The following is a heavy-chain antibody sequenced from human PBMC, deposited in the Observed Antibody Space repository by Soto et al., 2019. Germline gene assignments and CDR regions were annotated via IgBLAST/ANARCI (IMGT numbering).Heavy chain of an antibody. V-gene: IGHV3-74*01. CDR2: ITGDGTNT. J-gene: IGHJ4*02. CDR1: GFAFSSYW. Sequence: EVQLVQSGGGLVQPGGSLRLSCAASGFAFSSYWLHWVRQAPGKGLMLVSRITGDGTNTAYATPVKGRFTISRDNAKNMVYLQMDSLKAEDTAVYYWARDGGYGTPCDYWGQGALVTVSS. D-gene: IGHD5-12*01. CDR3: ARDGGYGTPCDY.